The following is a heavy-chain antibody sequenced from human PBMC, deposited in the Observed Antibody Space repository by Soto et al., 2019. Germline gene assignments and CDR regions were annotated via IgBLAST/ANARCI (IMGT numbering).Heavy chain of an antibody. CDR2: IIPILGIA. V-gene: IGHV1-69*02. CDR3: ARSEMATTRDAYYYYGMDV. J-gene: IGHJ6*02. D-gene: IGHD5-12*01. CDR1: GGTFSSYT. Sequence: QVQLVQSGAEVKKPGSSVKVSCKASGGTFSSYTISWVRQAPGQGLEWMGRIIPILGIANYAQKFQGRVTITANKSTSTDYMELSSLISEDTAVYYCARSEMATTRDAYYYYGMDVWGQGTTVTVSS.